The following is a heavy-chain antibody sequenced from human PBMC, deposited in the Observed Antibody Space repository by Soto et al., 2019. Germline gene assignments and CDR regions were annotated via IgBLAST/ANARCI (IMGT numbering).Heavy chain of an antibody. CDR1: GFTFSSYW. D-gene: IGHD5-18*01. CDR2: IKQDGSEK. CDR3: ARVEYSYYYYYYYMDV. Sequence: GGSLRLSCAASGFTFSSYWMSWVRQAPGKGLEWVANIKQDGSEKYYVDSVKGRFTISRDNAKNSLYLQMNGLRAEDTAVYYCARVEYSYYYYYYYMDVWGKGTTVTVSS. J-gene: IGHJ6*03. V-gene: IGHV3-7*01.